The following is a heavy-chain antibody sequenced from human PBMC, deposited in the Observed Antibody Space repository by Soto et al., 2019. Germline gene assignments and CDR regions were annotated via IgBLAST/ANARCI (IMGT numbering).Heavy chain of an antibody. CDR2: IYYSGST. Sequence: TLSLTCTVSGGSISSGGYYWSWIRQHPGKGLEWIGYIYYSGSTYYNPSLKSRVTISVDTSKNQFSLKLSSVTAADTAVYYCARDWYYYDSSGYYTNWFDPWGQGTLVTVSS. CDR3: ARDWYYYDSSGYYTNWFDP. CDR1: GGSISSGGYY. V-gene: IGHV4-31*03. D-gene: IGHD3-22*01. J-gene: IGHJ5*02.